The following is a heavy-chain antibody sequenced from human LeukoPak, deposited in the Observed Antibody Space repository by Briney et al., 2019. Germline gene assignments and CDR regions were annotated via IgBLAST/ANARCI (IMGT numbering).Heavy chain of an antibody. CDR1: GFTFSAYD. V-gene: IGHV3-13*01. J-gene: IGHJ3*01. CDR2: IHTAGDT. CDR3: ARSRPVSAFDV. Sequence: PGGSLRLSCATSGFTFSAYDMHWVRHAPGKGLEWVSGIHTAGDTYYPDSVKGRFTISRENAKSSLYLQMNSLRAGDTAVYYCARSRPVSAFDVWGQGTMVTVSS. D-gene: IGHD1-14*01.